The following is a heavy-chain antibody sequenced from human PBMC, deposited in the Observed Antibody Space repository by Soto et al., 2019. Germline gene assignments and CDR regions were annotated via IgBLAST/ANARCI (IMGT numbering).Heavy chain of an antibody. CDR2: ISGSGGST. CDR3: AKDGCSSTSCYPYYYYYGMDV. D-gene: IGHD2-2*01. CDR1: GFTFSSYA. J-gene: IGHJ6*02. Sequence: GGSLRLSCAASGFTFSSYAMSWVRQAPGKGLEWVSAISGSGGSTYYADSVKGRFTISRDNSKNTLYLQMNSLRAEDTAVYYCAKDGCSSTSCYPYYYYYGMDVWGQGTTVTVSS. V-gene: IGHV3-23*01.